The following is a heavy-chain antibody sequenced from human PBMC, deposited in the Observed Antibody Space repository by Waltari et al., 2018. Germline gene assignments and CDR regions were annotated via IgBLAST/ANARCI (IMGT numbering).Heavy chain of an antibody. CDR2: LRNTGDT. CDR1: GDILGDDH. D-gene: IGHD3-22*01. J-gene: IGHJ4*02. CDR3: ARLPAKFYDSLGWGFFDQ. V-gene: IGHV4-59*08. Sequence: HVQLQESGPGLVKPSETLSTTCTVPGDILGDDHCTWIRQAPGKGLEWMAYLRNTGDTKCTPSPAGRVTISADTSKKQFSLRLTSVTAADTAVYYCARLPAKFYDSLGWGFFDQWGQGILVTVSS.